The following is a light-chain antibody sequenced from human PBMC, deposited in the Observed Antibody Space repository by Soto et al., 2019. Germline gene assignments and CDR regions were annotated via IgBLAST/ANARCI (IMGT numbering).Light chain of an antibody. CDR2: GAS. J-gene: IGKJ1*01. CDR1: QGIKNY. Sequence: EIVMTQSPATLSVSPGERATLSCRASQGIKNYLAWFQQKPGQAPRLLVYGASTRATTIPARFSGSGSGTEFTLIITRLEPEDSAVYYCLQHSGTSPKTFGQGTKVDIK. CDR3: LQHSGTSPKT. V-gene: IGKV3-15*01.